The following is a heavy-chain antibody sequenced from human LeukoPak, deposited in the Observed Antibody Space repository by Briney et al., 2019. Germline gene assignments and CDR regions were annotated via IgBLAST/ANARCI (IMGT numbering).Heavy chain of an antibody. CDR2: MYTSGST. J-gene: IGHJ4*02. Sequence: PSETLSLTCTVFGGSISSYYWSWIRQPAGKGLEWIGRMYTSGSTNYNPSLKSRVTMSVDTSKSQFSLKLSSVTAADTAVYYCARDTGYYFGSGNYLYYFDYWGQGTLVTVSS. CDR1: GGSISSYY. V-gene: IGHV4-4*07. D-gene: IGHD3-10*01. CDR3: ARDTGYYFGSGNYLYYFDY.